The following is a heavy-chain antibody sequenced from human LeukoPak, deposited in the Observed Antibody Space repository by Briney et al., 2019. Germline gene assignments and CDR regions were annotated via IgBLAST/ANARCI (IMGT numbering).Heavy chain of an antibody. CDR1: GGSISSYY. Sequence: KPSETLSLTCTVSGGSISSYYWSWIRQPPGKGLGWIGYIYYSGSTNYNPSLKSRVTIPVDTSKNQFSLKLSSVTAADTAVYYCARSAGVVNWFDPWGQGTLVTVSS. D-gene: IGHD2-8*01. CDR3: ARSAGVVNWFDP. CDR2: IYYSGST. V-gene: IGHV4-59*01. J-gene: IGHJ5*02.